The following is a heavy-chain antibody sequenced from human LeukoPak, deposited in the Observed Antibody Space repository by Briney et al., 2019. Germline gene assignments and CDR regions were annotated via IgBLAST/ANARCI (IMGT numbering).Heavy chain of an antibody. CDR2: IYYSGST. Sequence: SETLSLTCTVSGGSISSYYWSWIRQPPGKGLEWIGCIYYSGSTNYNPSLKSRVTISVDTSKNQFSLKLSSVTAADTAVYYCARAQEDYYGSGSYYAGTPFDYWGQGTLVTVSS. V-gene: IGHV4-59*01. D-gene: IGHD3-10*01. CDR1: GGSISSYY. CDR3: ARAQEDYYGSGSYYAGTPFDY. J-gene: IGHJ4*02.